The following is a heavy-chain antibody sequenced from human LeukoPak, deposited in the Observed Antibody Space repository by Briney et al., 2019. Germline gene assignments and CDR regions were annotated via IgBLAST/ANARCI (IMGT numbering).Heavy chain of an antibody. Sequence: ASVKVSCKASGYTFTGYYMHWVRQAPGQGLEWMGWINPNSGGTNYAQKFQGRVTMTRDTSISTAYMELSRLRSDDTAVYYCARARSIDGTYYYYYYMDVWGKGTTVTVSS. J-gene: IGHJ6*03. CDR1: GYTFTGYY. V-gene: IGHV1-2*02. D-gene: IGHD5-24*01. CDR2: INPNSGGT. CDR3: ARARSIDGTYYYYYYMDV.